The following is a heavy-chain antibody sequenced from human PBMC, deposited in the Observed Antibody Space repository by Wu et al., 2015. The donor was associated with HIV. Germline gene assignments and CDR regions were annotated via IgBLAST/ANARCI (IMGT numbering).Heavy chain of an antibody. CDR2: ITPLFGRP. CDR3: AKTNRIVTNGIDFYHYYGMDV. CDR1: GGTFKNNA. Sequence: QVQLVQSGAVVKKPGSSVKVSCKASGGTFKNNAINWVRQAPGEGLEWMGRITPLFGRPNYAQRFQGRVTITADESTSTAYMELSSLKSEDTAIYYCAKTNRIVTNGIDFYHYYGMDVWGQGTTVTVS. D-gene: IGHD1-1*01. J-gene: IGHJ6*02. V-gene: IGHV1-69*13.